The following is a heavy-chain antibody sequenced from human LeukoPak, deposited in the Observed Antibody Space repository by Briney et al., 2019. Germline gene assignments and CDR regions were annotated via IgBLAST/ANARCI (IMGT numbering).Heavy chain of an antibody. D-gene: IGHD2-2*01. CDR2: ISYSGST. CDR1: GGSIRSND. Sequence: SEPLSSTVTVLGGSIRSNDWGWSARPPGKGLDWIGYISYSGSTNYNPSPKSRVTISGDTSKIQFSLKVSSVTAADAGVYYCARRVSTMPQCDYWGQGTLV. V-gene: IGHV4-59*01. J-gene: IGHJ4*02. CDR3: ARRVSTMPQCDY.